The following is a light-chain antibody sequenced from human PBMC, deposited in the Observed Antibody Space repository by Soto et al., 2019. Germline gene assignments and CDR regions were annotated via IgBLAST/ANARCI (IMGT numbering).Light chain of an antibody. CDR2: GAS. V-gene: IGKV3-15*01. CDR1: QSVSSD. J-gene: IGKJ1*01. Sequence: ELVMTQSPATLSVSPGDIATLSCRASQSVSSDLAWFQQRPGQAPRLLIYGASIRAKCVPARFSGSGSVTEFTLTISSLQSEDFALYYCQQYNNWPPRTFGQGNKGEIK. CDR3: QQYNNWPPRT.